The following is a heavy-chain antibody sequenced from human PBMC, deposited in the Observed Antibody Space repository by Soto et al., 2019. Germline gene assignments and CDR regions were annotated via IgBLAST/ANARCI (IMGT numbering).Heavy chain of an antibody. CDR1: GFTFSPYA. CDR2: ISSSGGGT. Sequence: PGGSLRLSCEASGFTFSPYAMSWVRQGPGKGLEWVSSISSSGGGTYYADSVRGRFTISRDNSKSTVYVQMSNLRAEDTAMYYCAKCRLITRGRGLEFDSWGQGTLVTVSS. D-gene: IGHD1-1*01. J-gene: IGHJ4*02. CDR3: AKCRLITRGRGLEFDS. V-gene: IGHV3-23*01.